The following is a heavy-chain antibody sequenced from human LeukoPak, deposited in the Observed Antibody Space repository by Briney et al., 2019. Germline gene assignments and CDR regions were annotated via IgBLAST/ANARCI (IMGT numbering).Heavy chain of an antibody. Sequence: GESLKISCKGSGYIFTTYWIAWVRQMPEKGLECMGIIYPGDSDTRYSPSFQGQVTISADKSISTAYLQWSSLKASDTAMYYCATTYYDFWSGYYENWFDPWGQGTLVTVSS. CDR3: ATTYYDFWSGYYENWFDP. CDR1: GYIFTTYW. CDR2: IYPGDSDT. J-gene: IGHJ5*02. D-gene: IGHD3-3*01. V-gene: IGHV5-51*01.